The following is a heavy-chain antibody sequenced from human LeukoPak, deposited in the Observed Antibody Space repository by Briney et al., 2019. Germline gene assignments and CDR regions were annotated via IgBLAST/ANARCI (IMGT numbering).Heavy chain of an antibody. D-gene: IGHD3-10*01. CDR1: GFTFSDYY. Sequence: GGSLRLSCAASGFTFSDYYMTWIRQAPGKGLEWLSYMRCYGSDIYYADSVKGRFTISRDNAKNSVYLQMNSLRAEDTALYYCARQRGNWFDSWGQGTLVTVSS. CDR3: ARQRGNWFDS. CDR2: MRCYGSDI. J-gene: IGHJ5*01. V-gene: IGHV3-11*04.